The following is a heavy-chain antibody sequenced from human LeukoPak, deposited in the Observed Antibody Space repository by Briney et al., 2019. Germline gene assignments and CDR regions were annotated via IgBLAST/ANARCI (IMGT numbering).Heavy chain of an antibody. J-gene: IGHJ6*02. CDR3: ARDEADYYGSGSYLGMDV. CDR2: IYTSGST. Sequence: SETLSLTCTVSGGSISSGSYYWSWIRQPAGKGLEWIGRIYTSGSTNYNPSLKSRVTISVDTSKNQFSLKLSSVTAADTAVYYCARDEADYYGSGSYLGMDVWGQGTTVTVSS. V-gene: IGHV4-61*02. D-gene: IGHD3-10*01. CDR1: GGSISSGSYY.